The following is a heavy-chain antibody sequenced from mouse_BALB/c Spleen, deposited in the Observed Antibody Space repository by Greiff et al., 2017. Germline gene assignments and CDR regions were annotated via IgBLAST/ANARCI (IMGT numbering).Heavy chain of an antibody. Sequence: EVKLVESGGGLVKPGGSLKLSCAASGFTFSSYAMSWVRQTPEKRLEWVASISSGGSTYYPDSVKGRFTISRDNARNILYLQMSSLRSEDTAMYYCARGGHGYFPYWGQGTTLTVSS. J-gene: IGHJ2*01. CDR3: ARGGHGYFPY. CDR2: ISSGGST. D-gene: IGHD2-3*01. V-gene: IGHV5-6-5*01. CDR1: GFTFSSYA.